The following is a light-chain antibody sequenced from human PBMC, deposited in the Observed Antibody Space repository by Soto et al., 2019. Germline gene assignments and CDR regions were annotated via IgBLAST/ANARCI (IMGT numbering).Light chain of an antibody. CDR2: LNSDGSH. Sequence: QLVLTQSPSASASLGASVKLTCTLSSGHSSYSIAWHQHQPDKGPRYLMNLNSDGSHSKEDGIPDRFSGSSSGAERYLTISSLQSEDEADYYCQTWGTGFWVFGGGTKVTVL. J-gene: IGLJ3*02. V-gene: IGLV4-69*01. CDR1: SGHSSYS. CDR3: QTWGTGFWV.